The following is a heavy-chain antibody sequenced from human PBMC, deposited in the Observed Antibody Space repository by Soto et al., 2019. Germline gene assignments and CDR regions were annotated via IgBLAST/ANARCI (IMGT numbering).Heavy chain of an antibody. V-gene: IGHV4-61*01. Sequence: QVQLQESGPGLVKPSETLSLTCTVSGGSVSSGSYYWSWIRQPPGKVLECIGYIYYSGSTNYTPSLKSRVTISVDTSKNQFSLNLISVTAADTAVYYCARVSRGSNYYYGMDVWGQGTPVTVSS. CDR3: ARVSRGSNYYYGMDV. J-gene: IGHJ6*02. D-gene: IGHD3-10*01. CDR1: GGSVSSGSYY. CDR2: IYYSGST.